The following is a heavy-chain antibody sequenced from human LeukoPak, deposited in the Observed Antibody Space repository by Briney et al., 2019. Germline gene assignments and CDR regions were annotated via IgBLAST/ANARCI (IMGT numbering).Heavy chain of an antibody. CDR2: IKQDGSEK. CDR3: VRAMDV. J-gene: IGHJ6*02. Sequence: GGSLRLSCAASGFTFSTYAMSWVRQAPGKGLQWVANIKQDGSEKYYVGSVKGRFTISRDNAKNSLYLQMNSLRAEDTAVYYCVRAMDVWGQGTTVTVSS. CDR1: GFTFSTYA. V-gene: IGHV3-7*03.